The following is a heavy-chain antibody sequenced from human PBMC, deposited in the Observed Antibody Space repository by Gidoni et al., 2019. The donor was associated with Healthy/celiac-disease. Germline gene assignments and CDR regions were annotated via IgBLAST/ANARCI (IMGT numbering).Heavy chain of an antibody. J-gene: IGHJ3*02. CDR3: ARVRSVFVSHQRRGAFDI. V-gene: IGHV3-53*02. D-gene: IGHD3-3*01. Sequence: EVQLVETGGGLIQPGGSLRLYCAASGFTVSSNYMSWVRQAPGKGLGWVSVIYSGGSTYYADSVKGRFTISRDNSKNTLYLQMNSLRAEDTAVYYCARVRSVFVSHQRRGAFDIWGQGTMVTVSS. CDR2: IYSGGST. CDR1: GFTVSSNY.